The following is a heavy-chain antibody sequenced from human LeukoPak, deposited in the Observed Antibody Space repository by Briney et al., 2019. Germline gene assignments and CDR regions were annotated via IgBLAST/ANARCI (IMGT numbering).Heavy chain of an antibody. V-gene: IGHV1-46*01. J-gene: IGHJ4*03. D-gene: IGHD5-18*01. CDR3: ARGGRQLWQSYFDD. CDR2: INPNSGST. CDR1: GFTFSDFF. Sequence: ASVKVSCKASGFTFSDFFLNWVRQAPGQGLEWMGIINPNSGSTDYPQKFQGRLTMTGDMSTSTFYMELSSLTSEDTAIYYCARGGRQLWQSYFDDWGQGTLVTVSS.